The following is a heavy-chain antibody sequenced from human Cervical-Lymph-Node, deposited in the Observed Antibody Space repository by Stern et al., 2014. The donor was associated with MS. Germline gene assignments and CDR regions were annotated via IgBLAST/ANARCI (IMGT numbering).Heavy chain of an antibody. J-gene: IGHJ6*02. D-gene: IGHD6-19*01. Sequence: VQLVESGAEVKKPGASVKVSCKASGYTFTNYYINWVRQAPGQGLEWMGIINPSGGSTTYAQRFQGRVTMTRDTSTSTVYMELSSLRSEDTAVYYCAREVAGHRLGMMDVWGQGTTVTVSS. CDR2: INPSGGST. CDR1: GYTFTNYY. CDR3: AREVAGHRLGMMDV. V-gene: IGHV1-46*01.